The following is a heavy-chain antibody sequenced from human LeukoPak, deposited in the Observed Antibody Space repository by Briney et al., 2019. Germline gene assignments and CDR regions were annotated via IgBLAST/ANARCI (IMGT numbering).Heavy chain of an antibody. D-gene: IGHD4-23*01. CDR2: IIPIFGTA. CDR3: ARVDGGNSVANY. J-gene: IGHJ4*02. Sequence: SVKVSCKASGYTFTSYGISWVRQAPGQGLEWMGGIIPIFGTANYAQKFQGRVTITADESTSTAYMELSSLRSEDTAVYYCARVDGGNSVANYWGQGTLVTVSS. CDR1: GYTFTSYG. V-gene: IGHV1-69*13.